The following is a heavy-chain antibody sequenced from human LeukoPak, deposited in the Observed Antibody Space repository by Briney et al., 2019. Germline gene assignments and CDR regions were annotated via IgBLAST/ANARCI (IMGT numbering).Heavy chain of an antibody. CDR3: ARETWELFFDY. J-gene: IGHJ4*02. CDR2: IYYSGST. V-gene: IGHV4-30-4*08. D-gene: IGHD1-26*01. CDR1: GGSISSGDYY. Sequence: SETLSLTCTVSGGSISSGDYYWSWIRQPPGKGLEWIGYIYYSGSTYYNPSLKRRVTISVDTSKNQFSLKLSSVTAADTAVYYCARETWELFFDYWGQGTLVTVSS.